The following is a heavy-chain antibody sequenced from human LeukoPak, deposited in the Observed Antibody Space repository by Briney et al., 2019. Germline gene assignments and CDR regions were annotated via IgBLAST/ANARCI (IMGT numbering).Heavy chain of an antibody. CDR1: GFTFSSYG. Sequence: GRSLRLSCAASGFTFSSYGMHWVRQAPGKGLEWVAVISYDGSNKYYADFVKGRFTISRDNSKNTLYLQMNSLRAEDTAVYYCAKDWDPLVRRRRGNWFDPWGQGTLVTVSS. J-gene: IGHJ5*02. CDR2: ISYDGSNK. CDR3: AKDWDPLVRRRRGNWFDP. D-gene: IGHD6-13*01. V-gene: IGHV3-30*18.